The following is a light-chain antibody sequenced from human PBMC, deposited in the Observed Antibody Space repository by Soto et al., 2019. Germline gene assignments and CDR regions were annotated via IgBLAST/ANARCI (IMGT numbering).Light chain of an antibody. CDR3: SSYTSSTTLSVV. CDR2: GVT. Sequence: QSALTQPASVSGSPGQSITISCTGTSSDVGGYNYVSWYQQHPGKAPKLMLYGVTNRPSGVSNRFSGSKSGHTASLTISGLQAEEEADYYCSSYTSSTTLSVVFGGGSKLTVL. J-gene: IGLJ2*01. CDR1: SSDVGGYNY. V-gene: IGLV2-14*01.